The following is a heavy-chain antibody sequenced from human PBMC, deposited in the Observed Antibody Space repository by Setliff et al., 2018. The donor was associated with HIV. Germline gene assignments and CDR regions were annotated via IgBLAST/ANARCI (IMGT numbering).Heavy chain of an antibody. D-gene: IGHD1-26*01. CDR1: GFTFSSYA. CDR3: ARDRYGGSSTDH. V-gene: IGHV3-23*01. J-gene: IGHJ4*02. Sequence: PGGSLRLSCAASGFTFSSYAMTWVRQAPGKGLEWVSRISGSGGSTYYADSVRGRFTISRDNSKNTLYLQMNSLRAEDTAVYYCARDRYGGSSTDHWGQGTLVTVSS. CDR2: ISGSGGST.